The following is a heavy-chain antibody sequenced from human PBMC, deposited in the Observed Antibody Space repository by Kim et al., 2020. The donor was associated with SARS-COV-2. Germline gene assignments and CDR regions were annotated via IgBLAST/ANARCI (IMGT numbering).Heavy chain of an antibody. V-gene: IGHV4-59*09. Sequence: NPALKSRVTISVDTSKNQFSLKLSSVTAADTAVYYCARGDQNDSSGYYNHWGQGTLVTVSS. CDR3: ARGDQNDSSGYYNH. D-gene: IGHD3-22*01. J-gene: IGHJ5*02.